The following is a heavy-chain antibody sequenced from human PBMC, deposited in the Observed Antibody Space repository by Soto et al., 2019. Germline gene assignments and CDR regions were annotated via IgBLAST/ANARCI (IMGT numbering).Heavy chain of an antibody. D-gene: IGHD3-9*01. V-gene: IGHV4-39*01. J-gene: IGHJ6*02. CDR3: ASRVKVLRYFDWSYYYYGMDV. CDR2: IYYSGST. CDR1: GGSISSSSYY. Sequence: SETLSLTCTVSGGSISSSSYYWGWIRQPPGKGLEWIGSIYYSGSTYYNPSLKSRVTISVDTSKNQFSLKLSSVTAADTAVYYCASRVKVLRYFDWSYYYYGMDVWGQGTTVTVSS.